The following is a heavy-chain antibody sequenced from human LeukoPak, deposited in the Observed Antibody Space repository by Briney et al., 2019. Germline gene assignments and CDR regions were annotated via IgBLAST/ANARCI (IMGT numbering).Heavy chain of an antibody. J-gene: IGHJ6*03. CDR3: ARAAIAAARIYYYMDV. CDR1: GFTFNRYW. V-gene: IGHV3-7*01. CDR2: IKQDGSAK. D-gene: IGHD6-13*01. Sequence: GGSLRLSCAASGFTFNRYWMSWVRQAPGKELQWVANIKQDGSAKYYVDSVKGRFTISRDNAKNSLYLQMNSLRAEDTAVYYCARAAIAAARIYYYMDVWGKGTTVTVSS.